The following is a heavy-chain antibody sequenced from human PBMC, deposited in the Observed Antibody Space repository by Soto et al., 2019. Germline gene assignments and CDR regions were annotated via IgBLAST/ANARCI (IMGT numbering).Heavy chain of an antibody. Sequence: ASVKVSCKASGYTFTSYGISWVRQAPGQGLEWIGWISAYNGNTNYAQKIQERVTMTRDMSTSTAYMELSSLRSEDTAVYYCAAAPYYYDSSGYYYYFDYWGQGTLVTVSS. V-gene: IGHV1-18*01. CDR1: GYTFTSYG. D-gene: IGHD3-22*01. CDR3: AAAPYYYDSSGYYYYFDY. J-gene: IGHJ4*02. CDR2: ISAYNGNT.